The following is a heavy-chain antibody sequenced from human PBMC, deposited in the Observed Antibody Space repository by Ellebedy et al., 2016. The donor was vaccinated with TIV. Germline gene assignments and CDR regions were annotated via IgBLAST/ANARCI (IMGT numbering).Heavy chain of an antibody. CDR3: ARLHEEMATNDAFDI. J-gene: IGHJ3*02. Sequence: SETLSLTCTVSGGSISSSSYYWGWIRQPPGKGLEWIGSIYYSGSTYYNPSLKSRVTISVDTSKNQFSLKLSSVTAADTAVYYCARLHEEMATNDAFDIWGQGTMVTVSS. D-gene: IGHD5-24*01. CDR2: IYYSGST. V-gene: IGHV4-39*01. CDR1: GGSISSSSYY.